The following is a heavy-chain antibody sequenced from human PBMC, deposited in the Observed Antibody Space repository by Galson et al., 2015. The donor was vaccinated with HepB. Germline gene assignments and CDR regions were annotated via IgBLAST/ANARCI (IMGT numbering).Heavy chain of an antibody. J-gene: IGHJ5*02. CDR2: ISDSGST. V-gene: IGHV4-31*02. CDR1: GGSISSGGYY. CDR3: ARAMVVARASRIAAAGTGWFDP. D-gene: IGHD6-13*01. Sequence: VSGGSISSGGYYWSWIRQHPGKGLEWIGYISDSGSTYCNPSLKSRVSISVDTSKNRFSLKLSSVTAADTAVFYCARAMVVARASRIAAAGTGWFDPWGQGTLVTVSS.